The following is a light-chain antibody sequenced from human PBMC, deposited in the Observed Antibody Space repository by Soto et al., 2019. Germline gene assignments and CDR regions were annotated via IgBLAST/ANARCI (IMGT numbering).Light chain of an antibody. V-gene: IGKV3-11*01. Sequence: EIALTQSPATLSLSPGERATLSCRASQSVSSYLAWYQQKPGQAPRLLIYDASNRATGIPARFSGSGSGTDFSLNISSLEAEDFAIYYCQQRSNWPRTFGQGTKLEIK. CDR1: QSVSSY. J-gene: IGKJ2*01. CDR3: QQRSNWPRT. CDR2: DAS.